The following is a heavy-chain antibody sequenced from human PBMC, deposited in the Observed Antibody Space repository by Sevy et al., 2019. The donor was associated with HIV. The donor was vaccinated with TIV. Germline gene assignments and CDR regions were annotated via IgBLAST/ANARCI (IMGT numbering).Heavy chain of an antibody. CDR2: ISAYNGNT. CDR3: ASDYYYDSSGYEYFDY. D-gene: IGHD3-22*01. V-gene: IGHV1-18*04. Sequence: ASVKVSCKASGYTFTSYGISWVRQAPGQGLEWMGWISAYNGNTNYAQKLQGRVTMTTDTSTSTAYMELRSLRSDDTAVYYGASDYYYDSSGYEYFDYWGQGTLVTVSS. J-gene: IGHJ4*02. CDR1: GYTFTSYG.